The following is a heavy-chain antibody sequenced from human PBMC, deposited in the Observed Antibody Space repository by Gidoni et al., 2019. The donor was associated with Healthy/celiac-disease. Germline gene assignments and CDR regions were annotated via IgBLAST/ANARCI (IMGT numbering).Heavy chain of an antibody. Sequence: QVQLQWSGPGRVTPSQTLSLTCTVPGSSTSSGSYYWSWIRQPAGKGLEWIRRIYTSGSTNYNPSLKLRVTIAVDTSKNQFSLKLSSVTAADTAVYYCARGGGYSYVFDYWGQGTLVTVSS. D-gene: IGHD5-18*01. CDR2: IYTSGST. J-gene: IGHJ4*02. CDR3: ARGGGYSYVFDY. V-gene: IGHV4-61*02. CDR1: GSSTSSGSYY.